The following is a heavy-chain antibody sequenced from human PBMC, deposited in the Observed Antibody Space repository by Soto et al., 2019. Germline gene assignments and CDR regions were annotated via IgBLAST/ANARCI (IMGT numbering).Heavy chain of an antibody. CDR1: GGSITSGGYY. J-gene: IGHJ4*02. Sequence: PSETLSLTCTVSGGSITSGGYYWSWIRQHPGKGLEWIGYIYYSGSTYYNPSLKIRLTISVDTSKNQFSLKLRSVTAADTAVYYCARGITIFGLVYFDQWGQGTLVTVSS. D-gene: IGHD3-3*01. CDR2: IYYSGST. V-gene: IGHV4-31*03. CDR3: ARGITIFGLVYFDQ.